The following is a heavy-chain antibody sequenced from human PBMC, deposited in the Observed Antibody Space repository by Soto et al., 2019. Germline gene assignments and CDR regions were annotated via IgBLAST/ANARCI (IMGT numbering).Heavy chain of an antibody. D-gene: IGHD2-21*02. CDR3: ARDPRAYCGGDCYSPDAFDI. CDR2: ISSSSTI. V-gene: IGHV3-48*02. J-gene: IGHJ3*02. Sequence: GGSLRLSCAASGFTFSSYSMNWVRQAPGKGLEWVSYISSSSTIYYADSVKGRFTISRDNAKNSLYLQMNSLRDEDTAVYYCARDPRAYCGGDCYSPDAFDIWGQGTMVTVSS. CDR1: GFTFSSYS.